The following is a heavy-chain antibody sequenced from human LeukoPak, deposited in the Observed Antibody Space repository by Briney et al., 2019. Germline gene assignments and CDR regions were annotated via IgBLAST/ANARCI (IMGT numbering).Heavy chain of an antibody. Sequence: GSLRLSCAASGFTFSDYYMSWIRQAPGKGLEWIGSIYYSGSTYYNPSLKSRVTISVDTSKDQFSLKLSSVTAADTAVYYCARDFTCGGDCPPHDAFDIWGQGTMVTVSS. D-gene: IGHD2-21*02. CDR1: GFTFSDYY. CDR2: IYYSGST. V-gene: IGHV4-38-2*02. CDR3: ARDFTCGGDCPPHDAFDI. J-gene: IGHJ3*02.